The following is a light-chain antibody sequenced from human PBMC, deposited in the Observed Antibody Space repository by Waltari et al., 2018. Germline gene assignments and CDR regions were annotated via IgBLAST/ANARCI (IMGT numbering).Light chain of an antibody. CDR2: DVS. J-gene: IGLJ3*02. V-gene: IGLV2-14*01. Sequence: QSALTQPASVSGSPGQSITVSCTGSSSDVGAYNHVSWFQQYPGKAPKLMIYDVSNRPSGVSNRFSGSKSGNTASLTISGLQAEDEADYFCISYTSSSTWVFGGGTKVTVL. CDR3: ISYTSSSTWV. CDR1: SSDVGAYNH.